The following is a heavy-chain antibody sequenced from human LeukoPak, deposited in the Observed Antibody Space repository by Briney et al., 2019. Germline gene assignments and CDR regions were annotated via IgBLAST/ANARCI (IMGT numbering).Heavy chain of an antibody. CDR2: ISWNSGSI. J-gene: IGHJ4*02. CDR1: GFTFDDYA. V-gene: IGHV3-9*01. CDR3: AKARSGGVVVPRYFDY. D-gene: IGHD3-16*02. Sequence: GGSLRLSCAASGFTFDDYAMHWVRQAPGKGLEWVSGISWNSGSIGYADSVKGLFTISRDNAKNSLYLQMNSLRAEDTALYYCAKARSGGVVVPRYFDYWGQGTLVTVSS.